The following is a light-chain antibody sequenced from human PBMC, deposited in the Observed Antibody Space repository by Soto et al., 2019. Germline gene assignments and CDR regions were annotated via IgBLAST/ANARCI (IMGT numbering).Light chain of an antibody. Sequence: EIVLTQSPGTLSLSPGESATLSCRASQSVTSSLVWYQQKAGQAPRLLIYDASNRATGIPARFSGSGSGTDFTLTISSLEPEDSAVYYCQHRSTWPRTFGGGTKVEIK. CDR1: QSVTSS. CDR3: QHRSTWPRT. CDR2: DAS. V-gene: IGKV3-11*01. J-gene: IGKJ4*01.